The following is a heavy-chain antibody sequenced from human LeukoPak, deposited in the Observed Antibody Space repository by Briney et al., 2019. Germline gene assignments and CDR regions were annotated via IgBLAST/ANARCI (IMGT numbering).Heavy chain of an antibody. J-gene: IGHJ5*02. CDR3: TTDGPIVVVVAATDNWFDP. Sequence: GGCLRVSRAASRFTLGNAWMSWVRQAPGKGREWVGRIKSKTDGGTTDYAARVKGRFTLSREDSKHTLYLQMNSLKTEDTAVYYCTTDGPIVVVVAATDNWFDPWGQGTLVTVSS. V-gene: IGHV3-15*01. D-gene: IGHD2-15*01. CDR2: IKSKTDGGTT. CDR1: RFTLGNAW.